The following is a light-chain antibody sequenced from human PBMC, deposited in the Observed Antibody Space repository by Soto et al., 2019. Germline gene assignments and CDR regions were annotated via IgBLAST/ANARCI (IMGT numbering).Light chain of an antibody. Sequence: QTVVTREPSLTVSPGGTVTLTCGSSTGDVTNGRWPYWFQQRPGQVPRTLIHDTSNKHPWTPARFSGSLLGGKAALTLSGAQPEDEAAYYCLLFYDGVAVFGGGTQLTVL. CDR1: TGDVTNGRW. CDR2: DTS. V-gene: IGLV7-46*01. CDR3: LLFYDGVAV. J-gene: IGLJ7*01.